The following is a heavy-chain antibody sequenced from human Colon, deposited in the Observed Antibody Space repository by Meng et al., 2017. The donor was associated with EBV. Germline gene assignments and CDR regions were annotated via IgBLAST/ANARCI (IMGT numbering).Heavy chain of an antibody. CDR1: NGSSSSFNW. CDR3: ATSGKDDSSGYYPKTRIVFYS. J-gene: IGHJ4*02. Sequence: PLQASGPRLAKPSGTPSLTRAGSNGSSSSFNWWRWVRQPPGKGLEWIGQIYHSGSTNYNPSLKNRVTLSLDKSKDQFSLHLTSVTAADTAVYYCATSGKDDSSGYYPKTRIVFYSWGQGTLVTVSS. D-gene: IGHD3-22*01. V-gene: IGHV4-4*02. CDR2: IYHSGST.